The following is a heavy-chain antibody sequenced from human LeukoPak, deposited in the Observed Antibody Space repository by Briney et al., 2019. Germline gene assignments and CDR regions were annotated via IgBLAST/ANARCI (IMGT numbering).Heavy chain of an antibody. Sequence: PGRSLRLSCAASGFTFDDYAMHWVRQAPGKGLEWVSGISWNSGSIGYADSVKGRFTISRDNAKNSLYLQMNSLRAEDTALYYCAKDMARDSRWGAPYLDYWGQGTLVTVSS. CDR2: ISWNSGSI. D-gene: IGHD6-13*01. CDR3: AKDMARDSRWGAPYLDY. J-gene: IGHJ4*02. V-gene: IGHV3-9*01. CDR1: GFTFDDYA.